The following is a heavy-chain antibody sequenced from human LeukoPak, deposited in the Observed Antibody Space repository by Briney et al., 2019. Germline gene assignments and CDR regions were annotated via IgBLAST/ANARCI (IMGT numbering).Heavy chain of an antibody. CDR3: ARAYYKGGNYDY. D-gene: IGHD1-26*01. Sequence: SETLSLTCTVSGGSISNKYWSWIRQPPGKGLEWIGYIYYSGSTNYNPSLKSRVTISVDTSKNQFSLKLSSVTAADTAVYYCARAYYKGGNYDYWGQGTLVTVSS. V-gene: IGHV4-59*01. J-gene: IGHJ4*02. CDR2: IYYSGST. CDR1: GGSISNKY.